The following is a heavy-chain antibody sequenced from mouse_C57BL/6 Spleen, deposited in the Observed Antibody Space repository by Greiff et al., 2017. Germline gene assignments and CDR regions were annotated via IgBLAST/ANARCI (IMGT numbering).Heavy chain of an antibody. V-gene: IGHV1-64*01. Sequence: VQLLQSGAGLVKPGASVKLSCTASGYTFTSYWMHWVKQRPGQGLEWIGMILPNSGSTNYNEKFKSKATLTVDKSSSTAYMQLSSLTAEDSAVYYCARTGTMDYWGQGTTLTVSS. J-gene: IGHJ2*01. CDR1: GYTFTSYW. CDR3: ARTGTMDY. D-gene: IGHD4-1*01. CDR2: ILPNSGST.